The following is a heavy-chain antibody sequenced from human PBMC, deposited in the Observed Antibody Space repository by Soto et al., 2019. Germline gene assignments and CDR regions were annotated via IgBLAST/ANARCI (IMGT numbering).Heavy chain of an antibody. J-gene: IGHJ6*02. D-gene: IGHD2-15*01. V-gene: IGHV4-59*12. CDR2: IYYSGST. CDR1: ACYLRSYY. CDR3: ARGRDGSGGSCMGYCNYGTAV. Sequence: LSLMCRVFACYLRSYYCSWIRQNPGRGMEWIGYIYYSGSTNYNPSLKSRVTISVDTSKNQFSLKLSSVTAADTAVYYCARGRDGSGGSCMGYCNYGTAVWGQGTSVTV.